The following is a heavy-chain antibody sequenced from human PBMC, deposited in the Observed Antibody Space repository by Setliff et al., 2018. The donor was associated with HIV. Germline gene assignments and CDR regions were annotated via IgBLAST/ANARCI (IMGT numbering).Heavy chain of an antibody. D-gene: IGHD4-17*01. Sequence: GASVKVSCKASGYTFTSYAMHLVRQAPGQRLEWMGWINAGTGNTKYSQNFQGRVTFSRDTSASTAYMELSSLRSEDTAVYYCARTVNDYGDYYFDYWGQGTLVTVSS. CDR1: GYTFTSYA. V-gene: IGHV1-3*01. J-gene: IGHJ4*02. CDR3: ARTVNDYGDYYFDY. CDR2: INAGTGNT.